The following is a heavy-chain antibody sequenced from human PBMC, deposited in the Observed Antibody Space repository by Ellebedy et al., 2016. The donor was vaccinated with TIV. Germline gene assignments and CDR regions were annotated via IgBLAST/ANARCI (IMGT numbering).Heavy chain of an antibody. CDR1: GFTFSSYA. Sequence: GESLKISXAASGFTFSSYAMSWVRQAPGKGLEWVSAISGSGGSTYYADSVKGRFTISRDNSKNTLYLQMNSLRAEDTAVYYCAKTLSLPPWDAFDIWGQGTMVTVSS. CDR3: AKTLSLPPWDAFDI. J-gene: IGHJ3*02. V-gene: IGHV3-23*01. D-gene: IGHD2/OR15-2a*01. CDR2: ISGSGGST.